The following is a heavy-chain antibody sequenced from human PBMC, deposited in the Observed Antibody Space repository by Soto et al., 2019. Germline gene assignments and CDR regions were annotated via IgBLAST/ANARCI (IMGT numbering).Heavy chain of an antibody. V-gene: IGHV1-18*01. J-gene: IGHJ4*02. Sequence: QVKLVQSGGEVKKPGASVKISCKASGYTFSSYGISWVRKAPGQGLEWMGWISAYNGNTNYAQKFQGRVTMTTDTATSTAYMEWRSLRSDDTAIYYCARTRNEWLLGLEWGQGTLVTVAS. CDR2: ISAYNGNT. CDR1: GYTFSSYG. D-gene: IGHD3-3*01. CDR3: ARTRNEWLLGLE.